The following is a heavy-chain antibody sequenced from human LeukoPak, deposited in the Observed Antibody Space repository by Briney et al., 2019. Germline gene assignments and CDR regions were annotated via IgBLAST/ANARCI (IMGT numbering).Heavy chain of an antibody. V-gene: IGHV3-23*01. J-gene: IGHJ4*02. CDR1: GFTFSSYA. D-gene: IGHD3-3*01. Sequence: TGGSPRLSCAASGFTFSSYAMSWVRQAPGKGLEWVSAISGSGGSTYYADSVKGRFTISRDNSKNTLYLQMNSLRAEDTAVYYCAKAEFYDFWSGYYSDYWGQGTLVTVSS. CDR2: ISGSGGST. CDR3: AKAEFYDFWSGYYSDY.